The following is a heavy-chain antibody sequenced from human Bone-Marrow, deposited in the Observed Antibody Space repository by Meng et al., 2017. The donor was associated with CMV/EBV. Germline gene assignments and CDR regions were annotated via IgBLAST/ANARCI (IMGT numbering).Heavy chain of an antibody. Sequence: SLKISCAASEFTFDDYAMHWVRQAPGKGLEWVSGISWNSGSIGYADSVKGRFTISRDNSKNTLYLQMNSLRADDTAVYYCARGSVGLGIAARKTHDAFDIWGQGTMVTFSS. J-gene: IGHJ3*02. CDR2: ISWNSGSI. D-gene: IGHD6-6*01. V-gene: IGHV3-9*01. CDR3: ARGSVGLGIAARKTHDAFDI. CDR1: EFTFDDYA.